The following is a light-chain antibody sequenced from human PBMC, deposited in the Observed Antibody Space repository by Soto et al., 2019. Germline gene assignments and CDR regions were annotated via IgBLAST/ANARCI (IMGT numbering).Light chain of an antibody. CDR3: QHRSNRPPWT. J-gene: IGKJ3*01. V-gene: IGKV3-11*01. CDR1: QSVDTY. CDR2: GAS. Sequence: EVVLTQSPATLSLSPGESATLSCRASQSVDTYLAWYQQKPGQPPRLLIYGASNRATGIPARFSGSGSGTDFTLTITALEPEDFAVYYCQHRSNRPPWTFGPGTKV.